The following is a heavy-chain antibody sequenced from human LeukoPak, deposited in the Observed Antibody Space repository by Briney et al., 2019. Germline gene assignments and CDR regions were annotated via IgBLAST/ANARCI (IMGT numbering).Heavy chain of an antibody. CDR1: GFTFSSYS. J-gene: IGHJ4*02. D-gene: IGHD3-22*01. V-gene: IGHV3-48*04. Sequence: GGSLRLSCAASGFTFSSYSMNWVRQAPGKGLEWVSYISSSSSTIYYADSVKGRFTISRDNAKNSLYLQMNSLRAEDTAVYYCARRARYYDSSGYTPWGQGALVTVSS. CDR3: ARRARYYDSSGYTP. CDR2: ISSSSSTI.